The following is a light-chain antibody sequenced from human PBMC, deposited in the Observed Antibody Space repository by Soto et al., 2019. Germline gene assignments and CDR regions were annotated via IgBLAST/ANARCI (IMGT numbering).Light chain of an antibody. CDR3: QQYYNWPPTWT. V-gene: IGKV3-15*01. CDR1: QSVSSSY. J-gene: IGKJ1*01. CDR2: DSS. Sequence: EIVLTQSPGTLSLSPGERATLSCRSSQSVSSSYLAWYQQKPGQAPRLLIYDSSSRATGVPARFSGSGSGTEFSLAISSLQSEDFAVYYCQQYYNWPPTWTFGQGTKVDIK.